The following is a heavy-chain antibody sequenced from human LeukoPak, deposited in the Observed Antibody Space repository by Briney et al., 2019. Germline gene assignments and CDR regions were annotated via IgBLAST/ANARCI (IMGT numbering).Heavy chain of an antibody. J-gene: IGHJ3*02. Sequence: GGSLRLSCAASGFTFSSYSMNWVRQAPGKGLEWVSSISSSSSYIYYADSVKGRFTISRDNAKNSLYLQMNSLRAEDTAVYYCAKGGSYYYDSSGPLGAFDIWGQGTMVTVSS. CDR2: ISSSSSYI. CDR1: GFTFSSYS. D-gene: IGHD3-22*01. V-gene: IGHV3-21*04. CDR3: AKGGSYYYDSSGPLGAFDI.